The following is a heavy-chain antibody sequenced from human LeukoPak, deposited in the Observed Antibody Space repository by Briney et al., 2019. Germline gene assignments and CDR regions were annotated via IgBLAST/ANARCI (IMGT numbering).Heavy chain of an antibody. CDR3: AQGVGSSWYNWFDP. Sequence: GGSLRLSCAASGFTFSSYSMNWVRQAPGKGLEWVSTISGSDGSTYYADSVKGRFAISRDNSKSTLYLQMNSLRAEDTAIYYCAQGVGSSWYNWFDPWGQGTLVTVSS. D-gene: IGHD6-13*01. CDR1: GFTFSSYS. V-gene: IGHV3-23*01. J-gene: IGHJ5*02. CDR2: ISGSDGST.